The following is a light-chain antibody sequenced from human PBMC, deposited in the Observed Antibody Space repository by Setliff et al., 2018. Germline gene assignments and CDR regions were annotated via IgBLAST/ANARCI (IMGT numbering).Light chain of an antibody. CDR1: SSDVGYYNY. V-gene: IGLV2-14*01. J-gene: IGLJ1*01. CDR3: SSYTSSSTRV. CDR2: EVS. Sequence: SVLAQPASVSGSPGQSITISCTGTSSDVGYYNYVSWYQQHPGKAPKLRIYEVSNRSSGVSNRFSGSKSGNTASLTISGLQAEDEADYYCSSYTSSSTRVFGTGTKVTVL.